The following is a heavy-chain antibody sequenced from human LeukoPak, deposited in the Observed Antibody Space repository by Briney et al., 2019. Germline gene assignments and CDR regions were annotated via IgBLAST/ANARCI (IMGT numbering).Heavy chain of an antibody. J-gene: IGHJ4*02. CDR1: GGTFSTYD. CDR3: ATPPVG. Sequence: ASVKVSCKATGGTFSTYDISWVRQAPGQGLEWMGGFDPEDGETIYAQKFQGRVTMTEDTSTDTAYMELSSLRSEDTAVYYCATPPVGWGQGTLVTVSS. CDR2: FDPEDGET. V-gene: IGHV1-24*01.